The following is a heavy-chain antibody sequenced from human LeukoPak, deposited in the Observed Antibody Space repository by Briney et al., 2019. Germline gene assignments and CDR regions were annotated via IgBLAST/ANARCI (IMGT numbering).Heavy chain of an antibody. Sequence: GSPVKVSCKTSGGTFSSYTISWVRQAPGQGLEWMGGIIPIFGTPHYAQKFQDRVTITADASTSTAYMELSSLRSEDTAVYYCARAYMTATRHFDSWGQGTLVTVSS. V-gene: IGHV1-69*01. D-gene: IGHD2-21*02. J-gene: IGHJ4*02. CDR3: ARAYMTATRHFDS. CDR1: GGTFSSYT. CDR2: IIPIFGTP.